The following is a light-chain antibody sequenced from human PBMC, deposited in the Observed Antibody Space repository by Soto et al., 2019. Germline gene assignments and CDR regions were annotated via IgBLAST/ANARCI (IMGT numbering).Light chain of an antibody. CDR1: QSVSSN. J-gene: IGKJ4*01. Sequence: EIVMTESPATLSVSPGERATLSCRASQSVSSNLAWYQQKPGQAPRVLIYGASRRATGIPDRFSGSGSGTDFTLTISRLEPEDFAVYYCQQYDSSPLTFGGGTKVDI. CDR2: GAS. CDR3: QQYDSSPLT. V-gene: IGKV3-20*01.